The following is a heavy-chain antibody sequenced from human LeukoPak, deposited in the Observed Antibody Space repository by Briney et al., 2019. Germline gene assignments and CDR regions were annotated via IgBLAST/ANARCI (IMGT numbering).Heavy chain of an antibody. V-gene: IGHV4-4*07. Sequence: SETLSLTCTVSGGSISNYYWSWIRQSAGKGLEWIGRISTTGGASYNPSLKSRLTMSVDTSKNQFSLTLSYVTAADTAVYYCARSSSITIFGVINWFDPWGQGTLVTVSS. J-gene: IGHJ5*02. CDR2: ISTTGGA. CDR3: ARSSSITIFGVINWFDP. CDR1: GGSISNYY. D-gene: IGHD3-3*01.